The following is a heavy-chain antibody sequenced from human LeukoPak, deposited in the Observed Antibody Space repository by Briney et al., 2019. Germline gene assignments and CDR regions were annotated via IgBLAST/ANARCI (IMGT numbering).Heavy chain of an antibody. D-gene: IGHD4-11*01. V-gene: IGHV4-4*02. CDR3: ARVPEYSNYVDY. CDR2: IYHSGGT. CDR1: GDPINSIDW. J-gene: IGHJ4*02. Sequence: PSETLSLTCAVSGDPINSIDWWSWVRQSPARGLEWIGEIYHSGGTNYNPSLRSRLSISVDTSKNQFSLKLSSVTAADTAVYYCARVPEYSNYVDYWGQGTLVTVSS.